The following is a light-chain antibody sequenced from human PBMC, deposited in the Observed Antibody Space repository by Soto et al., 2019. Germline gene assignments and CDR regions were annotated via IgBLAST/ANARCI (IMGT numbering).Light chain of an antibody. Sequence: QSVLTQPPSASGTPGQRVTISCSGSSSNIGSNYVYWYQQLPGTAPKLLIYRNNQRPSGVPDRFSGSKSGNAASLAISGLRFEDEADYYCAAWDDSLSGPLFGGGTKLTVL. J-gene: IGLJ2*01. CDR1: SSNIGSNY. V-gene: IGLV1-47*01. CDR2: RNN. CDR3: AAWDDSLSGPL.